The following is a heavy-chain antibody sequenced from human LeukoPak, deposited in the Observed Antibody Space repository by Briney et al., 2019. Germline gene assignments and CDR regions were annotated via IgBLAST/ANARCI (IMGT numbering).Heavy chain of an antibody. J-gene: IGHJ4*02. Sequence: PSETLSLTCTVSGGSISSYYWSWIRQPPGKGLEWIGYIYYSGSTNYNPSLKSRVTISVDTSKNQFSLKLSSVTAADTAVYYCARLGGYEVWGQGTLVTVSS. CDR2: IYYSGST. D-gene: IGHD5-12*01. CDR1: GGSISSYY. V-gene: IGHV4-59*01. CDR3: ARLGGYEV.